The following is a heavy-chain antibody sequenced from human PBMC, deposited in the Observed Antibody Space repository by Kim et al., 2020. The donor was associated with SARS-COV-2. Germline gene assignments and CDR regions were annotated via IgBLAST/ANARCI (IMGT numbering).Heavy chain of an antibody. Sequence: YVSSVKGRFNHSRDNYKNTLFLQMDSLGPEDTAVYYCARDLWAYGGNSFDHWGQGTLVTVSS. D-gene: IGHD2-21*01. V-gene: IGHV3-64*01. CDR3: ARDLWAYGGNSFDH. J-gene: IGHJ4*02.